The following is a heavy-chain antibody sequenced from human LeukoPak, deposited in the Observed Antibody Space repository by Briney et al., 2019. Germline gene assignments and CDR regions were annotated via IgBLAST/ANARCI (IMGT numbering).Heavy chain of an antibody. Sequence: ASETLSLTCTVSGGSVSSGSYYWSWIRQPPGKGLEWIGYIYYSGSTNYNPSLKSRVTISVDTSKNQFSLKLSSVTAADTAVYYCARGRGRTYYDSSGYYCDYWGQGTLVTVSS. V-gene: IGHV4-61*01. CDR1: GGSVSSGSYY. CDR2: IYYSGST. J-gene: IGHJ4*02. CDR3: ARGRGRTYYDSSGYYCDY. D-gene: IGHD3-22*01.